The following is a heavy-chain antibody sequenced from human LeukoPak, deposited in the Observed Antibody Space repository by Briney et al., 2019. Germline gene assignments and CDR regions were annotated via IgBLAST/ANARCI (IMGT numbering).Heavy chain of an antibody. CDR1: GFTVSSNY. CDR3: ARDWGLDY. V-gene: IGHV3-11*04. CDR2: MSSSGSTI. Sequence: GGSLRLSCAASGFTVSSNYMNWIRQAPGKGLEWVSYMSSSGSTIYYADSVKGRFTISRDNAKNSLYLQMNSLRAEDTTVYYCARDWGLDYWGQGTLVTVSS. J-gene: IGHJ4*02. D-gene: IGHD7-27*01.